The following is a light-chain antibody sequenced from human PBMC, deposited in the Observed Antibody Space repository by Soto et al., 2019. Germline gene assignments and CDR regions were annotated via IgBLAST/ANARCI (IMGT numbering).Light chain of an antibody. CDR3: QQNENLPPFT. J-gene: IGKJ3*01. V-gene: IGKV1-33*01. CDR1: QDISNY. Sequence: DIQMTQSPSSLTASVGDRVTITCQASQDISNYLNWYQQKPGKAPKLLIYDASNLETGVPSRFSGSGSGTDFTFTISSLQPEDVATYYCQQNENLPPFTFGPGTKVDIK. CDR2: DAS.